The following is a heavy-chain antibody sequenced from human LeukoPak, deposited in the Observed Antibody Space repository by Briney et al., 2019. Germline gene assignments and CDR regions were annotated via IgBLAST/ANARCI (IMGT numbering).Heavy chain of an antibody. D-gene: IGHD6-6*01. Sequence: GGSLRLSCAASGFTFSSYAMSWVRQAPGKGLEWVSAISGSGGSTYYADSVKGRFTISRDNSKNTLYLQMNSLRAEDTAVYYCAKDHGYSSSGNLDYWGQGTLVTVSS. CDR3: AKDHGYSSSGNLDY. J-gene: IGHJ4*02. CDR2: ISGSGGST. CDR1: GFTFSSYA. V-gene: IGHV3-23*01.